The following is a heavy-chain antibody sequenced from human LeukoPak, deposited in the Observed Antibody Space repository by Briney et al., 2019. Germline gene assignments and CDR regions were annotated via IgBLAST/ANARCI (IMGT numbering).Heavy chain of an antibody. J-gene: IGHJ4*02. D-gene: IGHD3-22*01. Sequence: SETLSLTCIVSGGSISSSSYYWGWIRQPPGKGLEWIGSIYYSGSTYYNPSLKSRVTISVDTSKNQFSLKLRSVTAADTAVYYCARAPHFFDSSGSRYYFDYWGQGALVTVSS. CDR1: GGSISSSSYY. V-gene: IGHV4-39*07. CDR2: IYYSGST. CDR3: ARAPHFFDSSGSRYYFDY.